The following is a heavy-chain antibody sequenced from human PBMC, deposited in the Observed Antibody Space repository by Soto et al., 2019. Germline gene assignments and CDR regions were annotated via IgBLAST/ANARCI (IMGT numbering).Heavy chain of an antibody. CDR3: ARDRGTYYEFVRRYSPPDY. D-gene: IGHD3-3*01. V-gene: IGHV1-18*04. CDR2: ISGYNGNT. J-gene: IGHJ4*02. Sequence: QAQLVQSGAEVKKPGASVKVSCTASSHTFISHGITWVRQAPGQGLEWMGWISGYNGNTEYAQKAQGIVTLTTGTSTSTADMELRSLSSDDTAIYYCARDRGTYYEFVRRYSPPDYWGQGTIVTASS. CDR1: SHTFISHG.